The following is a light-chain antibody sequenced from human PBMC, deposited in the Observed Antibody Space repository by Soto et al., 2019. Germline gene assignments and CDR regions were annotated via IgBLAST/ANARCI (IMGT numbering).Light chain of an antibody. CDR3: SSYTTSSTYV. V-gene: IGLV2-14*03. CDR1: SSDVGGYNY. J-gene: IGLJ1*01. CDR2: DVS. Sequence: QSALTQPASVSGSPGQSITISCTGTSSDVGGYNYVSWYQQHPGKAPNLMIYDVSNRPSGVSNRFSGSKSGNTASLTISGLQAEDEADYYCSSYTTSSTYVFATGTKLTV.